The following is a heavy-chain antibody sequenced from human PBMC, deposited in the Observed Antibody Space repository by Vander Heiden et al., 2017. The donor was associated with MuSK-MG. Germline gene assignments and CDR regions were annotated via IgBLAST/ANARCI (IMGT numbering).Heavy chain of an antibody. V-gene: IGHV1-69-2*01. J-gene: IGHJ4*02. Sequence: EVQLVQSGAEVKKPGATVKISCKGSGYTFSDYYIHWVQQAPGKGLEWMGLVDPEDGEATYAEKFQGRVTVTADTSTDTAYMELSSLRSEDTAVYYCARDLGQLVPRGFDYWGQGTLVTVSS. CDR2: VDPEDGEA. CDR1: GYTFSDYY. CDR3: ARDLGQLVPRGFDY. D-gene: IGHD6-6*01.